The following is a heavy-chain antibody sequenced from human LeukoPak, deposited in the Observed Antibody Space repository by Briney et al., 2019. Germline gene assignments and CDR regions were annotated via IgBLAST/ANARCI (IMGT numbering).Heavy chain of an antibody. CDR2: IYNSGST. D-gene: IGHD5-24*01. V-gene: IGHV4-59*12. Sequence: DTLSLTCTVSGGSISSYYWSWIRHPPGKGLEWMGNIYNSGSTNYNPSLKSRVTISVDTSKNQFSLKLSSVTAADTAVYYCARVDGYNYFDYWGQGTLVTVSS. J-gene: IGHJ4*02. CDR1: GGSISSYY. CDR3: ARVDGYNYFDY.